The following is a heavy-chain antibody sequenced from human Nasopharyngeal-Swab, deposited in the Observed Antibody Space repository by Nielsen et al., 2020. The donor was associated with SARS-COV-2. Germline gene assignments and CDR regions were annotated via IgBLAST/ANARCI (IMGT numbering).Heavy chain of an antibody. V-gene: IGHV3-49*03. CDR2: IRSKTYGGTT. CDR1: GFTFGDYA. D-gene: IGHD5-12*01. J-gene: IGHJ3*02. CDR3: TTSADSGYAYDAFDI. Sequence: GGSLRLSCTASGFTFGDYAMSWFRQAPGKGLEWVGFIRSKTYGGTTEYAASVKGRFTISRDDSKTTLYLQMNSLKTEDTAIYYCTTSADSGYAYDAFDIWGQGTMVTVSS.